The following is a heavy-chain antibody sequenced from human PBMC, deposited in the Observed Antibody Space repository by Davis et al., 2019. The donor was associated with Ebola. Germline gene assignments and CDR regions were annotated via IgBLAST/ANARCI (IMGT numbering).Heavy chain of an antibody. D-gene: IGHD2/OR15-2a*01. Sequence: GESLKISCAASGFTFSIYWMHWVRQAPGKGLVWVSRINSDGSSTSYADSVKGRFTISRDNAKNTLYLQMNSLRAEDTAVYYCAKNRGGLDYWGQGTLVTVSS. V-gene: IGHV3-74*01. J-gene: IGHJ4*02. CDR2: INSDGSST. CDR3: AKNRGGLDY. CDR1: GFTFSIYW.